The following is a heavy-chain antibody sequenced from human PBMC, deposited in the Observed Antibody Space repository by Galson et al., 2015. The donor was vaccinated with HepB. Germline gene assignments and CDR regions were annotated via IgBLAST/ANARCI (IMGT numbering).Heavy chain of an antibody. CDR1: GGTFSSYA. Sequence: SCKASGGTFSSYAISWVRQAPGQGLEWMGGIIPIFSTAKYAQKFQGRVTITADESTSTGHMELSSLRSEDTAVYYCAGDPLYGDYVDYWGQGTLVTVSS. J-gene: IGHJ4*02. CDR3: AGDPLYGDYVDY. CDR2: IIPIFSTA. D-gene: IGHD4-17*01. V-gene: IGHV1-69*01.